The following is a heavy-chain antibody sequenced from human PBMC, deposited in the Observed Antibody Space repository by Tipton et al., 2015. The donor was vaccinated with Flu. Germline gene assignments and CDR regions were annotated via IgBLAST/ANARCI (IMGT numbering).Heavy chain of an antibody. J-gene: IGHJ5*02. D-gene: IGHD3-10*01. V-gene: IGHV4-4*07. CDR2: IYTSGST. Sequence: TLSLTCTVSGGFFSSYYWSWIRQPAGKGLEWIGRIYTSGSTNYNPSLKSRVTISLDTSKKQFSLKLTSVTAADTAVYYCARDYGDLNWFDPWGQGTLVTVSS. CDR1: GGFFSSYY. CDR3: ARDYGDLNWFDP.